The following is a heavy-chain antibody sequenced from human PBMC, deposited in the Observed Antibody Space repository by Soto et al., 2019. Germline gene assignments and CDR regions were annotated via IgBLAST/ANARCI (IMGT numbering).Heavy chain of an antibody. CDR3: ASGSYSRYFDY. J-gene: IGHJ4*02. CDR1: GYTFTSYG. V-gene: IGHV1-18*01. D-gene: IGHD1-26*01. CDR2: ISAYNGNT. Sequence: ASVKVSCKASGYTFTSYGISWVRQAPGQGLEWMGWISAYNGNTNYAQKFQGRVTMTRDTSTSTVYMELSSLRSEDTAVYYCASGSYSRYFDYWGQGTLVTVSS.